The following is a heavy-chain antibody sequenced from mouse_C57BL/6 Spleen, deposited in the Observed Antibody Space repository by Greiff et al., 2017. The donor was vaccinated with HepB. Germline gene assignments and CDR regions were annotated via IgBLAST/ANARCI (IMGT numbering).Heavy chain of an antibody. CDR2: IDPETGGT. J-gene: IGHJ4*01. CDR1: GYTFTDYE. D-gene: IGHD1-1*01. CDR3: TRRGTVVADAMDY. V-gene: IGHV1-15*01. Sequence: QVQLKQSGAELVRPGASVTLSCKASGYTFTDYEMHWVKQTPVHGLEWIGAIDPETGGTAYNQKFKGKAILTADKSSSTAYMELRSLTSEDSAVYYCTRRGTVVADAMDYWGQGTSVTVSS.